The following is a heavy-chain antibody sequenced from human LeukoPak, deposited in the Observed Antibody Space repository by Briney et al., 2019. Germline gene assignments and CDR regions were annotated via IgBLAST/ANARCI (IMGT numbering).Heavy chain of an antibody. J-gene: IGHJ4*02. Sequence: VASVKVSCKASGYTFSGYYMHWVRQAPGQGLEWMGWINPNSGATNYAQKLQGRVTMTTDTSTSTAYMELRSLRSDDTAVYYCARDPRDYVWGSYRNDYWGQGTLVTVSS. CDR3: ARDPRDYVWGSYRNDY. CDR2: INPNSGAT. V-gene: IGHV1-2*02. CDR1: GYTFSGYY. D-gene: IGHD3-16*02.